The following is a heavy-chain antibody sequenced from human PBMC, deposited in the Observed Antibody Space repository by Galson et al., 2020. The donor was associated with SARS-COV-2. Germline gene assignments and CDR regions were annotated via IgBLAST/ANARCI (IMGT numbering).Heavy chain of an antibody. Sequence: GESLKISCAASGFTFSNAWMSWVRQAPGKGLEWVGRIKSKTDGGTTDYAAPVKGRFTISRDDSKNTLYLQMNSLKTEDTAVYYCTTVSPWYSYCGGDCSWDEEIDYWGQGTLVTVSS. CDR2: IKSKTDGGTT. J-gene: IGHJ4*02. D-gene: IGHD2-21*01. CDR1: GFTFSNAW. CDR3: TTVSPWYSYCGGDCSWDEEIDY. V-gene: IGHV3-15*01.